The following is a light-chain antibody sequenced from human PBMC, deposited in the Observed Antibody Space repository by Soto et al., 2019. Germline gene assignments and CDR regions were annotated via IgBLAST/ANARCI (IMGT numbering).Light chain of an antibody. CDR1: QGINNY. V-gene: IGKV1-16*01. CDR2: AAS. CDR3: QHYNRYHLT. Sequence: DLQMTQSPSSLSASVGDRVTITCRASQGINNYLAWFQQKPGKAPTSLIYAASSLQSGVPSRFSGSASGTGFTLTLSRLQPEDFATYYCQHYNRYHLTFGGGTKVEIK. J-gene: IGKJ4*01.